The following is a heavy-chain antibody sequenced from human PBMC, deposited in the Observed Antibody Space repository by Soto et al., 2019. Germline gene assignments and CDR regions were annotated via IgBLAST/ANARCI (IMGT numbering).Heavy chain of an antibody. J-gene: IGHJ4*02. CDR1: GFSVTSYA. V-gene: IGHV3-33*06. D-gene: IGHD5-18*01. Sequence: GGSLRLSCAASGFSVTSYAMHWVRQAPGKGPEWVAVIWYDGDNKYYADSVKGRFTISRDNSKNTLYLQMNSLRAEDTAVYYCAKVQLWHTFDYWGQGTLVTVSS. CDR3: AKVQLWHTFDY. CDR2: IWYDGDNK.